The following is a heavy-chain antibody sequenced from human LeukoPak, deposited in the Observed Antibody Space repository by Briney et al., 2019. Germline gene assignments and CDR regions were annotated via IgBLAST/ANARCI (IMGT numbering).Heavy chain of an antibody. J-gene: IGHJ3*02. D-gene: IGHD3-10*01. CDR2: ISSSGSTI. CDR3: ARDLLLWFGEFGAFDI. CDR1: GFTFSDYY. Sequence: GGSLRLSCAASGFTFSDYYMSWIRQAPGKGLEWVSYISSSGSTIYYADSVKGRFTISRDNAKNSLYLQMNSLRAEDTAVYYCARDLLLWFGEFGAFDIWGQGTMVTVSS. V-gene: IGHV3-11*04.